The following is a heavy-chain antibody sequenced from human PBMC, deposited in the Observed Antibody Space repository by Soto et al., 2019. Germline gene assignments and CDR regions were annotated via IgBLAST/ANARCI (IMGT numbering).Heavy chain of an antibody. J-gene: IGHJ5*02. V-gene: IGHV4-34*01. Sequence: QVQLQQWGAGLLKPSETLSLTCAVYNGPFSGYYWTWIRQSPGGGLEWIGEINYGGATKYNSSRKSRVAISLDTSKSQFSLNLTSVTAADTAVYYCARGVLSSSWYNWFDTWGQGTLVAVSS. D-gene: IGHD6-13*01. CDR2: INYGGAT. CDR3: ARGVLSSSWYNWFDT. CDR1: NGPFSGYY.